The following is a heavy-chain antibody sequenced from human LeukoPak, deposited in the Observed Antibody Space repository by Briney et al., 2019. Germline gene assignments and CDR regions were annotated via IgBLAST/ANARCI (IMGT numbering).Heavy chain of an antibody. V-gene: IGHV3-20*04. Sequence: GGSLRLSCAASGFTFDDYAMHWVRQAPGKGLEWVSGIDIYLHTFYVDSLKGRFTVSRDNTQNSLYLQISSLRDEDTGVYYCARRSGPGDPFTIWGQGTTVIVSS. J-gene: IGHJ3*02. CDR2: IDIYLHT. CDR1: GFTFDDYA. CDR3: ARRSGPGDPFTI. D-gene: IGHD2-21*02.